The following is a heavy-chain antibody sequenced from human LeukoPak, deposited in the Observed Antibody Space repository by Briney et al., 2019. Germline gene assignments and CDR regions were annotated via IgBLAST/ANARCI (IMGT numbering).Heavy chain of an antibody. CDR3: ARDGAVAGTDYYYYYGMDV. CDR2: ISAYNGNT. J-gene: IGHJ6*02. D-gene: IGHD6-19*01. Sequence: ASVKVSCKASGYTFTSYGISWVRQAPGQGLEWMGWISAYNGNTNYAQKLQGRVTMTTDTSTSTAYMELRSLRSDDTAVYYCARDGAVAGTDYYYYYGMDVWGQGTTVTVSS. V-gene: IGHV1-18*01. CDR1: GYTFTSYG.